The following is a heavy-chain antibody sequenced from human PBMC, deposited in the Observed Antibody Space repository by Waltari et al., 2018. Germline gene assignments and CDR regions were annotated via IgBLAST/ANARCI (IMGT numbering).Heavy chain of an antibody. CDR3: ARAVAGTDFYYYYGMDV. D-gene: IGHD6-19*01. CDR1: GFTFSSYE. V-gene: IGHV3-48*03. Sequence: EVQLVESGGGLVQPGGSLRLSCAASGFTFSSYEMNWVRQAPGKGLEWVSYISSSGSTIYYADSVKGRFTISRDNAKNSLYLQMNSLRAEDTAVYYCARAVAGTDFYYYYGMDVWGQGTTVTVSS. J-gene: IGHJ6*02. CDR2: ISSSGSTI.